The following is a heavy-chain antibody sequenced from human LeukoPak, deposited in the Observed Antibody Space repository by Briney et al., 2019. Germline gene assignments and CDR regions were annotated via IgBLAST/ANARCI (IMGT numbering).Heavy chain of an antibody. Sequence: PSETLSLTCTVSGGSISSYYWSWIRQPAGKGLEWIGRIYSSGSTNYNPSLKSRVTMSVDTSKNQVSLRLSSVTAADTAVYHCARTTDTAMVKAFDIWGQGTMVTVSS. V-gene: IGHV4-4*07. CDR3: ARTTDTAMVKAFDI. J-gene: IGHJ3*02. D-gene: IGHD5-18*01. CDR1: GGSISSYY. CDR2: IYSSGST.